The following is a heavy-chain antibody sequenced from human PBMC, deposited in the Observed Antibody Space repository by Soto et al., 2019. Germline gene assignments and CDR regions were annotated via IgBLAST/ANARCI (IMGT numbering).Heavy chain of an antibody. J-gene: IGHJ3*02. V-gene: IGHV1-69*13. D-gene: IGHD5-12*01. Sequence: ASVKVSCKASGGTFSIYAISWVLQAPGQGLEWMGGIIPIFGTANYAQKFQGRVTITADESTSTAYMELSSLRSEDTAVYYCAGGSGYDAFDIWGQGTMVTVSS. CDR2: IIPIFGTA. CDR3: AGGSGYDAFDI. CDR1: GGTFSIYA.